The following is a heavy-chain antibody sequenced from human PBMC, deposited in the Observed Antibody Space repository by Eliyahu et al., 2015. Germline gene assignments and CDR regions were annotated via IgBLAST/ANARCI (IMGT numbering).Heavy chain of an antibody. D-gene: IGHD4-17*01. CDR2: INHSGST. V-gene: IGHV4-34*01. J-gene: IGHJ6*02. CDR3: ANSPLYGDYAPVGLRYGMDV. CDR1: GGSFSGYY. Sequence: QVQLQQWGAGLLKPSETLSLTCAVYGGSFSGYYWSWIRQPPGKGLEWIGEINHSGSTNYNPSLKSRVTISVDTSKNQFSLKLSSVTAADTAVYYCANSPLYGDYAPVGLRYGMDVWGQGTTVTVSS.